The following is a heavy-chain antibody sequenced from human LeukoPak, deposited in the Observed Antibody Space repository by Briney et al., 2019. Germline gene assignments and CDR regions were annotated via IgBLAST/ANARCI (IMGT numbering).Heavy chain of an antibody. CDR1: GFTFSNYG. Sequence: PGGTLRLSCAASGFTFSNYGMTWVRQAPGKGLEWVSSISGSAATISYADSVKGWFTISRDNSKNTLYLQMNSLRAEDTAVYYCARNWAGDRWGQGTLVTVS. V-gene: IGHV3-23*01. J-gene: IGHJ4*02. CDR3: ARNWAGDR. D-gene: IGHD3-16*01. CDR2: ISGSAATI.